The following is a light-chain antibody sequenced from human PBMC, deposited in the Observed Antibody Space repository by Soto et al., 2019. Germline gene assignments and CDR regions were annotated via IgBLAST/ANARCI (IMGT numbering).Light chain of an antibody. CDR2: GAS. CDR3: QQYGSSRT. V-gene: IGKV3-20*01. Sequence: EIVMTQPPATLSVSPGARATLSCRASQSVSSNLAWYQQKPGQAPSLLIYGASSRATGIPDRFSGSGSGTEFTLTISRLEPEDFAVYYCQQYGSSRTFGQGTKVDIK. CDR1: QSVSSN. J-gene: IGKJ1*01.